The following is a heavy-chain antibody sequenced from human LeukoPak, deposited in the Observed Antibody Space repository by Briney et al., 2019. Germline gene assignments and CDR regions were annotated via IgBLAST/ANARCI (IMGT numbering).Heavy chain of an antibody. CDR2: IGGSGGGT. Sequence: PGGSLRLSCAASGFTFSTYAMSWVRQAPGKGLEWVSTIGGSGGGTYYAESVKGRFIISRDTSKNTLFLQMNSLRAEDTALYYCARGGYCSNGVCSDYYMDAWGKGTTVTVSS. CDR3: ARGGYCSNGVCSDYYMDA. D-gene: IGHD2-8*01. CDR1: GFTFSTYA. V-gene: IGHV3-23*01. J-gene: IGHJ6*03.